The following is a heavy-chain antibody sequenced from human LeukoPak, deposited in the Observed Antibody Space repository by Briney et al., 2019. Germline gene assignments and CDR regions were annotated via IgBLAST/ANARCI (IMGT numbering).Heavy chain of an antibody. CDR1: GFTVSSNY. D-gene: IGHD3-10*01. Sequence: GGSLRLSCAASGFTVSSNYMSWVRQAPGKGLEWVSVIYSGGSTYYADSVKGRFTISRDNSKNTLYLQTNSLRAEDTAVYYCARTMVRGVIWDSGQNLIGYYFDYWGQGTLVTVSS. CDR3: ARTMVRGVIWDSGQNLIGYYFDY. J-gene: IGHJ4*02. V-gene: IGHV3-53*01. CDR2: IYSGGST.